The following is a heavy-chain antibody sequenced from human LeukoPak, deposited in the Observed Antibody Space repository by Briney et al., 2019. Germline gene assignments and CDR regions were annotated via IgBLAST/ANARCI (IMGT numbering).Heavy chain of an antibody. CDR1: GYPFISYY. CDR2: INPNGGGT. CDR3: ARGNGFWAPLSY. Sequence: APVKVSCKASGYPFISYYIHWVRQAPGQGLEWMGMINPNGGGTSYGQKFQGRVTMTTDTSTSTVYMELSSLTSEDTAVYSCARGNGFWAPLSYWGQGTLVTVSS. J-gene: IGHJ4*02. V-gene: IGHV1-46*01. D-gene: IGHD3-10*01.